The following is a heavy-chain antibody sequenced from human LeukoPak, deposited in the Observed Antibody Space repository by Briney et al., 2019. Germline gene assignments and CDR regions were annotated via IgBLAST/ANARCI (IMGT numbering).Heavy chain of an antibody. CDR1: GFTFSSYS. J-gene: IGHJ5*02. V-gene: IGHV3-21*01. CDR2: ISSSSSYI. CDR3: ARDIDSSGWCVGH. D-gene: IGHD6-19*01. Sequence: GGSLRLSCAASGFTFSSYSMNWVRQAPGKGLEWVSSISSSSSYIYYADSVKGRFTISRDNAKNSLYLQMNSLRAEDTAVCYCARDIDSSGWCVGHWGQGTLVTVSS.